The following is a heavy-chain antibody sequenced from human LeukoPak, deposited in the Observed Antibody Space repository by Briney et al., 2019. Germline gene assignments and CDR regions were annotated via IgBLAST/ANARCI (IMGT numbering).Heavy chain of an antibody. CDR2: ISKGGTYI. CDR3: AREEDSTTIRSSYGMDV. CDR1: GFTFSPYT. D-gene: IGHD2/OR15-2a*01. V-gene: IGHV3-21*01. J-gene: IGHJ6*02. Sequence: PGGSLRLSCAGSGFTFSPYTMNWVRQAPGKGLEWVSCISKGGTYIYYADSVRGRFTISRDNAKNSLYLQMNSLRAEDTAVHYCAREEDSTTIRSSYGMDVWGQGTTVTVSS.